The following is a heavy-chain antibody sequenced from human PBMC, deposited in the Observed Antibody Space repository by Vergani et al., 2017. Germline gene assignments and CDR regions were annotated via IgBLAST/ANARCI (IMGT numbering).Heavy chain of an antibody. J-gene: IGHJ5*02. V-gene: IGHV1-69*13. CDR2: IIPIFGTA. CDR3: ARVSSSGWYDWEADWFDP. Sequence: QVQLVQSGAEVKKPGSSVKVSCKASGGTFSSYAISWVRQAPGQGLEWMGRIIPIFGTANYAQKFQGRVTITADESTSTAYMELSSLRTEDPAVYYCARVSSSGWYDWEADWFDPWGQGTLVTVSS. CDR1: GGTFSSYA. D-gene: IGHD6-19*01.